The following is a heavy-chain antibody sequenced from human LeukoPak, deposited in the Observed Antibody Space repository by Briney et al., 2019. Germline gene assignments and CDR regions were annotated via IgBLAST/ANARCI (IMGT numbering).Heavy chain of an antibody. CDR1: XFTFXXYX. CDR3: ARVDILTGYLDY. Sequence: SXFTFXXYXMHXVRQAPGKGLVWVSRINTDGSSTKYADSVKGRFTISRDNAKNTLYLQMNSLRAEDTAVYYCARVDILTGYLDYWGQGTLVTVSS. D-gene: IGHD3-9*01. CDR2: INTDGSST. V-gene: IGHV3-74*01. J-gene: IGHJ4*02.